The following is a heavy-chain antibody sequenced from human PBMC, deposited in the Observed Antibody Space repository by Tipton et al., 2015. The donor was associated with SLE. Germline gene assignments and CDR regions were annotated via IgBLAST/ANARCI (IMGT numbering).Heavy chain of an antibody. Sequence: GSLRLSCAASGFTVSSNYMSWVRQAPGKGLVWVSRISNGSSTTYADSVKGRFTISRDNAKNTLYLQMNSLRAEDTAVYYCARYSSGSLDSWGQGTLVTVSS. V-gene: IGHV3-74*03. CDR2: ISNGSST. D-gene: IGHD1-26*01. CDR1: GFTVSSNY. CDR3: ARYSSGSLDS. J-gene: IGHJ4*02.